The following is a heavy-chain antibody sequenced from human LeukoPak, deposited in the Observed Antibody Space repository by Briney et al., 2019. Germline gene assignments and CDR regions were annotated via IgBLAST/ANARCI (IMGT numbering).Heavy chain of an antibody. D-gene: IGHD2-2*01. J-gene: IGHJ5*02. CDR3: ARAALIDIVVVPAAIRFDP. Sequence: PSETLSLTCTVSGGSISSYYWSWIRQPPGKGLEWIGYIYYSGSTSYNPSLKSRVTISVDTSKNQFSLKLSSVTAADTAVYYCARAALIDIVVVPAAIRFDPWGQGTLVTVSS. CDR2: IYYSGST. CDR1: GGSISSYY. V-gene: IGHV4-59*01.